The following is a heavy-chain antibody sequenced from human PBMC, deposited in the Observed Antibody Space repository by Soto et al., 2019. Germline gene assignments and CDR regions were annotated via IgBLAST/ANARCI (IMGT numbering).Heavy chain of an antibody. Sequence: QVQLVESGGGVVQAGRSLRLSCTASGFTFSSDAMHWVRQAPGKGLEWVAVILNDGSKKYYADSVKGRFSISRENSKNTLNLQMNSLRGEDTAVYSCARDRGGVAPDYWGQGTLVTVSS. V-gene: IGHV3-30-3*01. CDR1: GFTFSSDA. J-gene: IGHJ4*02. CDR3: ARDRGGVAPDY. CDR2: ILNDGSKK. D-gene: IGHD3-3*01.